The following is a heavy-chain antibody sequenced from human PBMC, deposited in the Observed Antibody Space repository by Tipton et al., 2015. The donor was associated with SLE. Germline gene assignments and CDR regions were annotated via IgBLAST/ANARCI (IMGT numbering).Heavy chain of an antibody. V-gene: IGHV4-59*01. Sequence: GLVKPSETLSLTCTVSGGSISSYYWSWIRQPPGKGLEWIGYIYYSGSTKSNPSLKGRVTISVDTSKNQFSLKLCSVTAADTAVYYCARRVRGGWYDYWGQGTLVTVSS. CDR2: IYYSGST. J-gene: IGHJ4*02. CDR1: GGSISSYY. D-gene: IGHD6-19*01. CDR3: ARRVRGGWYDY.